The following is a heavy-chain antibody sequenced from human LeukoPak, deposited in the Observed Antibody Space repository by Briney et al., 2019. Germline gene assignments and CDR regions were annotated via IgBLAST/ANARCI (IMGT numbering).Heavy chain of an antibody. Sequence: SETLSLTCTVSGGSITSYYWSWIRQPPGKGLEWIGYIYYSGSTNYNPSLKSRVTISVDTSKNQFSLKLSSVTAADTAVYYCARVSYYYDSSGFDYWGQGTLVTVSS. D-gene: IGHD3-22*01. CDR2: IYYSGST. J-gene: IGHJ4*02. CDR3: ARVSYYYDSSGFDY. V-gene: IGHV4-59*08. CDR1: GGSITSYY.